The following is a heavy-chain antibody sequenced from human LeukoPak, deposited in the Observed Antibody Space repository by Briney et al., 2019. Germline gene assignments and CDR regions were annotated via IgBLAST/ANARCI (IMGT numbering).Heavy chain of an antibody. CDR2: INPSGGST. Sequence: ASVKVSCKASGYTFTGSYMHWVRQAPGQGLEWMGIINPSGGSTSYAQKFQGRVTMTRDTSTSTVYMELSSLRSEDTAVYYCAREEVYCSGGSCPPRYEYFQHWGQGTLVTVSS. J-gene: IGHJ1*01. CDR1: GYTFTGSY. D-gene: IGHD2-15*01. V-gene: IGHV1-46*01. CDR3: AREEVYCSGGSCPPRYEYFQH.